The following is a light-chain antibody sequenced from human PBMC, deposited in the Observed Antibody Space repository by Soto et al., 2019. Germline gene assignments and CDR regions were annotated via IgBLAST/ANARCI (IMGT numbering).Light chain of an antibody. CDR2: LTS. V-gene: IGKV3-11*01. Sequence: EIVLTQSPATLSSFPGDRVTLSCRASQAVNTRLAWYQHKPGQAPRLLIYLTSNRAAGIPARFSGSGSGTDFTLTSSDVEPEDFAFYYCHQRQSWPRTFGQGTKVDIK. CDR3: HQRQSWPRT. J-gene: IGKJ1*01. CDR1: QAVNTR.